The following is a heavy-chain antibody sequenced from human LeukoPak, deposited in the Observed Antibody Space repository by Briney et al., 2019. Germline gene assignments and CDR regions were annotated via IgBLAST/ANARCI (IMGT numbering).Heavy chain of an antibody. V-gene: IGHV1-18*03. J-gene: IGHJ4*02. D-gene: IGHD6-19*01. Sequence: GASVKVSCKASGYTFTSYGITWVRQAPGQGLEWMGWISPYNGNTKYAQKVQGRVTMTTDTSTSTVYMELRSLSADDMAVYYCAREDGSGCYELDYWGQGTLVTVSS. CDR3: AREDGSGCYELDY. CDR1: GYTFTSYG. CDR2: ISPYNGNT.